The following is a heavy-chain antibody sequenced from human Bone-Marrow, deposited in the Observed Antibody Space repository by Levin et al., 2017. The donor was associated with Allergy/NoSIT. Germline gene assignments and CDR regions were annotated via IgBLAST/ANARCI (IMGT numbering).Heavy chain of an antibody. J-gene: IGHJ6*02. CDR3: AMATTHYYYYGMDV. D-gene: IGHD5-24*01. Sequence: GGSLRLSCAASGFTFSSYAMHWVRQAPGKGLEWVAVISYDGSNKYYADSVKGRFTISRDNSKNTLYLQMNSLRAEDTAVYYCAMATTHYYYYGMDVWGQGTTVTVSS. CDR2: ISYDGSNK. CDR1: GFTFSSYA. V-gene: IGHV3-30-3*01.